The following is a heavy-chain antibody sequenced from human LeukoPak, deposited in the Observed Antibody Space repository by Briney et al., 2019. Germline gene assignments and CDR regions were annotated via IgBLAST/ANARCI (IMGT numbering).Heavy chain of an antibody. J-gene: IGHJ5*02. CDR2: ISTSSSYT. D-gene: IGHD3-10*01. V-gene: IGHV3-11*05. CDR3: AGDRYYASGSYNWFDP. Sequence: PGGSLRLSCAASGFTFSDYSMSWIRQAPGKGLEWVSYISTSSSYTNYADSVKGRFTISRDNAKNSLYLQMNSLRAEDTAVYYCAGDRYYASGSYNWFDPWGQGTLVTVSS. CDR1: GFTFSDYS.